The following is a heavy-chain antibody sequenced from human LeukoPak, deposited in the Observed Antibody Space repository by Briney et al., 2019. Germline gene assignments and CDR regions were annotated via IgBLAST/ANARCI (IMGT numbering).Heavy chain of an antibody. J-gene: IGHJ4*02. Sequence: ASVKVSCKASGYTFTSYGISWVRQAPGQGLDWMGWINHHNDYSHNAQKLQARVTMTTDTSTSTAYMELRSLRSDDTAVYYCARSSLAVAGSVFDYWGQGTLVTVSA. CDR3: ARSSLAVAGSVFDY. D-gene: IGHD6-19*01. CDR2: INHHNDYS. CDR1: GYTFTSYG. V-gene: IGHV1-18*01.